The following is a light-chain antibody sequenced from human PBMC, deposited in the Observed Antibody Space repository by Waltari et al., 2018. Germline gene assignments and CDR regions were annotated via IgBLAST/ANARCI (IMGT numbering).Light chain of an antibody. CDR3: QSYDNSLSGSRV. CDR2: GNN. CDR1: SSHIGAGYA. J-gene: IGLJ3*02. Sequence: QSVLTQTPSVSGAPGQSVTISCPGSSSHIGAGYAVPWFQQLPGTAPKLLIYGNNNRPSGVPGRFSVSRSDTSASLAITGLQTEDEADYYCQSYDNSLSGSRVFGGGTRVTVL. V-gene: IGLV1-40*01.